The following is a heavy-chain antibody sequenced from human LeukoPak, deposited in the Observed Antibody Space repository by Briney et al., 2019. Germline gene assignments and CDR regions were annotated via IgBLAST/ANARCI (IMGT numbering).Heavy chain of an antibody. V-gene: IGHV1-46*01. CDR1: GYTFTSYY. CDR3: ARWASGYSYGAPDY. Sequence: ASVKVSCKASGYTFTSYYMHWVRQAPGQGLEWMGIINPSGGSTSYAQKFQGRVTITADESTSTAYMELSSLRSEDTAVYYCARWASGYSYGAPDYWGQGTLVTVSS. CDR2: INPSGGST. J-gene: IGHJ4*02. D-gene: IGHD5-18*01.